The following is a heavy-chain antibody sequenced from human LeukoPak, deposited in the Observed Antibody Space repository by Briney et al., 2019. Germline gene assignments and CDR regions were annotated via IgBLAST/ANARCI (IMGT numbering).Heavy chain of an antibody. CDR3: TTWGAPNYYDSSGYQGSTDY. Sequence: GGSLRLSCAASGFTFSNAWMSWVRQAPGKGLEWVGRIKGKTDGGTTDYAAPVKGRFTISRDDSKNTLYLQMNSLKTEDTAVYYCTTWGAPNYYDSSGYQGSTDYWGQGTLVTVSS. CDR2: IKGKTDGGTT. CDR1: GFTFSNAW. D-gene: IGHD3-22*01. J-gene: IGHJ4*02. V-gene: IGHV3-15*01.